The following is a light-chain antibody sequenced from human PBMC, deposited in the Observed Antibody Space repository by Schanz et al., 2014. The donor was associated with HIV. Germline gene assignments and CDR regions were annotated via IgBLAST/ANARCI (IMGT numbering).Light chain of an antibody. V-gene: IGLV2-14*01. CDR3: SSFAGSNIPWV. J-gene: IGLJ3*02. CDR1: SSDVRGYNY. CDR2: DVS. Sequence: QSALTQPASVSGSPGQSITISCTGTSSDVRGYNYVSWYQQHPGKAPKLMIFDVSNRPSGVSNRFSGSKSGSTASLTVSGLQPEDEADYYCSSFAGSNIPWVFGGGTKVTVL.